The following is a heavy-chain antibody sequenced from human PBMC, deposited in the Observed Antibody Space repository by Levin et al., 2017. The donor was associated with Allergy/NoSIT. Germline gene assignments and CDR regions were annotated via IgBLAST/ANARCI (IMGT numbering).Heavy chain of an antibody. CDR3: AREIHGYFDY. Sequence: ASVKVSCKASGYTFTSYGLSWVRQAPGQGLEWMGWISAYNGNTKYAQKFQGRVTMTTDTSTSTAYMDLRSLRSDDTAVCYCAREIHGYFDYWGQGTLVTVSS. J-gene: IGHJ4*02. D-gene: IGHD2-8*01. V-gene: IGHV1-18*01. CDR1: GYTFTSYG. CDR2: ISAYNGNT.